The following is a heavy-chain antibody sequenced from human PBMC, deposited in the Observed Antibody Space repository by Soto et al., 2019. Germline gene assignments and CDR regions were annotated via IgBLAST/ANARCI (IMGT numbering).Heavy chain of an antibody. CDR3: ARGRSKYSSSSPLGY. V-gene: IGHV4-34*01. Sequence: QVQLQQWGAGLLKPSETLSLTCAVYGGSFSGYYWSWIRQPPGKGLEWIGEINHSGSTNYNPSLKSRVTISVDTSKIQFSLKLSSVTAADTAVYYCARGRSKYSSSSPLGYWGQGTLVTVS. CDR2: INHSGST. J-gene: IGHJ4*02. D-gene: IGHD6-6*01. CDR1: GGSFSGYY.